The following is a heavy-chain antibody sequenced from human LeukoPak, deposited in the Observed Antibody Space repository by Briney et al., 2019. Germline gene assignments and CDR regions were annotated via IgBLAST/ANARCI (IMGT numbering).Heavy chain of an antibody. CDR2: INPSGGST. CDR3: ARDAATTTTTWFDP. V-gene: IGHV1-46*01. Sequence: ASVEVSCKASGYTFSNYYLHWVRQAPGQGLEWMGIINPSGGSTTYAQKFQGRVTMTRDTSTSTVYMELSSLRSEDTAVYYCARDAATTTTTWFDPWGQGTLVTVSS. D-gene: IGHD1-1*01. J-gene: IGHJ5*02. CDR1: GYTFSNYY.